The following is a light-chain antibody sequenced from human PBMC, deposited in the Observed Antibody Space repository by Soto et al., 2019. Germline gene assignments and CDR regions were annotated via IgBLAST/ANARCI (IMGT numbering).Light chain of an antibody. Sequence: QSVLTQPPSASGSPGQRVTIPCSGSSSNIGSNTVNCYQQLPGTAPKLLIYSNNQRPSGVPDRFSGSKSGTSASLAISGLQSEYESDYYYAGWDDSLNGGGFGGGTK. J-gene: IGLJ2*01. CDR2: SNN. V-gene: IGLV1-44*01. CDR1: SSNIGSNT. CDR3: AGWDDSLNGGG.